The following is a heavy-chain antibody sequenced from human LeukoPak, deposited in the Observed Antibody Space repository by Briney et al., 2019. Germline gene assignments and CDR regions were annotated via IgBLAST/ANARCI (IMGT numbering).Heavy chain of an antibody. CDR2: IYYSGST. J-gene: IGHJ4*02. D-gene: IGHD2-8*01. V-gene: IGHV4-59*01. CDR1: GGSISSYY. CDR3: ARVENGYFDY. Sequence: TSETLSLTCTVSGGSISSYYWIWIRQPPGKGLEWIGYIYYSGSTNYNPSLKSRVTISVDTSKNQFSLKLSSVTAADTAVYYCARVENGYFDYWGQGTLVTVSS.